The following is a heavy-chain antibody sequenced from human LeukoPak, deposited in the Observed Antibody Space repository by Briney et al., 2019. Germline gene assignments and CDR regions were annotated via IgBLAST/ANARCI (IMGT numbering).Heavy chain of an antibody. CDR3: ARSPHYGGNPLLGY. J-gene: IGHJ4*02. CDR2: ISYDGSNK. Sequence: PGGSLRLSCAASGFTFSSYAMHWVRQAPGKGLEGVAVISYDGSNKYYADSVKGRFTISRDNSKNTLYLQMNSLRAEDTAVYYCARSPHYGGNPLLGYWGQGTLVTVSS. D-gene: IGHD4-23*01. CDR1: GFTFSSYA. V-gene: IGHV3-30-3*01.